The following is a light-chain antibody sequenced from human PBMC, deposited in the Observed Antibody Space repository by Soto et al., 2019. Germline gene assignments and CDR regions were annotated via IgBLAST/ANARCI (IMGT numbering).Light chain of an antibody. Sequence: EIVLTQSPGTLSLSPGERATLSCRASESVSDNYLAWYQQRSGQAPRLVIYGASSRASAVPDRFSGSGSGADFTLTISRLEPEDFAVYYCQQYGGSPRTFGQGTRLEI. V-gene: IGKV3-20*01. J-gene: IGKJ5*01. CDR1: ESVSDNY. CDR2: GAS. CDR3: QQYGGSPRT.